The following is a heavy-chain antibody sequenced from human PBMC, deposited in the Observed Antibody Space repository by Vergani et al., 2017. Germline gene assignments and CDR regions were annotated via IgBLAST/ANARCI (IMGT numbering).Heavy chain of an antibody. V-gene: IGHV4-34*01. D-gene: IGHD3-10*01. CDR3: ARDRYYYGSGSYYNSDAFDI. CDR1: GGSFSGYY. J-gene: IGHJ3*02. CDR2: IYHSGST. Sequence: QVQLQQWGAGLLKPSETLSLTCAVYGGSFSGYYWSWIRQPPGKGLEWIGSIYHSGSTYYNPSLKSRVTISVDTSKNQFSLKLSSVTAADTAVYYCARDRYYYGSGSYYNSDAFDIWGQGTMVTVSS.